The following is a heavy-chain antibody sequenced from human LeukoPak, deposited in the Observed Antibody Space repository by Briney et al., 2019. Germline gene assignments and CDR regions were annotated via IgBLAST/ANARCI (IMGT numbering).Heavy chain of an antibody. CDR3: ARSQILTGYQRFDY. D-gene: IGHD3-9*01. J-gene: IGHJ4*02. V-gene: IGHV4-34*01. Sequence: PSETLSLTCAVYGGSFSGYYWSWIRQPPGKGLEWIGEINHSGSTNYNPSLKCRVAISVDTSKNQFSLKLSSVTAADTAVYYCARSQILTGYQRFDYWGQGTLVTVSS. CDR2: INHSGST. CDR1: GGSFSGYY.